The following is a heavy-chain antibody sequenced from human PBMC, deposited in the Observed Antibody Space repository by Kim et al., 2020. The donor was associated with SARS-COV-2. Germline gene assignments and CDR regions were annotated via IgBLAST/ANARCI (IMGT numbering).Heavy chain of an antibody. CDR2: IWYDGSNK. Sequence: GGSLRLSYAASGFTFSSYGMHWVRQAPGKGLEWVAVIWYDGSNKYYADSVKGRFTISRDNSKNTLYLQMNSLRAEDTAVYYCARGVTGTSYYYYGMDVWGQGTTVTVSS. V-gene: IGHV3-33*01. D-gene: IGHD1-20*01. CDR1: GFTFSSYG. CDR3: ARGVTGTSYYYYGMDV. J-gene: IGHJ6*02.